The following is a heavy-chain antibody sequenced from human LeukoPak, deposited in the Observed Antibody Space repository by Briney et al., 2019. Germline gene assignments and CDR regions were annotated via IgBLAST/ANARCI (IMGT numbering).Heavy chain of an antibody. CDR3: ARTRRFESSGLFDY. J-gene: IGHJ4*02. CDR2: MNPNNEYA. CDR1: GYTFSDYD. D-gene: IGHD3-22*01. Sequence: GASVKVSCKASGYTFSDYDINWVRQAPGQGLEWMGWMNPNNEYAGYTKKFLGRVTITRNTPITTAYMELSSLRDEDTAVYYCARTRRFESSGLFDYWGQGTLVTVSS. V-gene: IGHV1-8*01.